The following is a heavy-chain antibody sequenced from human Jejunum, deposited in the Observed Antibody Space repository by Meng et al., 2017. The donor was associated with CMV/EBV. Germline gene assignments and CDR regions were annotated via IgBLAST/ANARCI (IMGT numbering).Heavy chain of an antibody. Sequence: QLQLQEWGPGLLKPSETLSLTCTVSGASITNSFYWAWIRQPPGRGLEWIGSIYYGGSTYYSPSLKSRVTMSVDTSKNRLSLNLNSLTAADTAVYYCAGDIASVWMFYWGQGTLVTVSS. J-gene: IGHJ4*02. CDR2: IYYGGST. D-gene: IGHD6-13*01. CDR3: AGDIASVWMFY. V-gene: IGHV4-39*07. CDR1: GASITNSFY.